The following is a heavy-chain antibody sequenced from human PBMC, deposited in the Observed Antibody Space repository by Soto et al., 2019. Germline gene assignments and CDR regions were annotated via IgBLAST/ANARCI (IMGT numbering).Heavy chain of an antibody. CDR1: GFTFSNYA. V-gene: IGHV3-30-3*01. J-gene: IGHJ6*02. D-gene: IGHD2-2*01. CDR2: TSYDGTNK. CDR3: ARDPAYQPQYGMDV. Sequence: GGSLRLSCAAYGFTFSNYAMHWVRQAPGKGLEWVAVTSYDGTNKYYAVSVKGRFTISRDNSRSTLYLLLDSLRSEDTAVYYCARDPAYQPQYGMDVWGQGTTVTVSS.